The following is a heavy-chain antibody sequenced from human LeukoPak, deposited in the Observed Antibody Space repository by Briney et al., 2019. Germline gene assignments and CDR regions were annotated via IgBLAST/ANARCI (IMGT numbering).Heavy chain of an antibody. V-gene: IGHV3-15*01. CDR1: GFTFTDAW. D-gene: IGHD2-2*01. CDR3: TTDRGVPGDV. J-gene: IGHJ6*02. Sequence: GGSLRLSCAASGFTFTDAWMSWVRQAPGKGLEWVGRIKRKTDGGTSDYAAPVKGRFTISRDDSKTTLYLQMNSLKTEDTAVYYCTTDRGVPGDVWGQGTTVTVSS. CDR2: IKRKTDGGTS.